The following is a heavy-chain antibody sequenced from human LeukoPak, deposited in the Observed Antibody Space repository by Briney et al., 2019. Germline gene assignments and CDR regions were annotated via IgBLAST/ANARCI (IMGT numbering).Heavy chain of an antibody. Sequence: GGSLRLSCAASGFTFSSYTMNWVRQAPGKGLEWVSSISGSSRHKYYADSVKGRFTISRDNAKNSLYLQMNSPRAEDTAVYYCARTANFAAGYYIDYWGQGTLVTVSS. CDR3: ARTANFAAGYYIDY. J-gene: IGHJ4*02. D-gene: IGHD6-13*01. CDR2: ISGSSRHK. V-gene: IGHV3-21*01. CDR1: GFTFSSYT.